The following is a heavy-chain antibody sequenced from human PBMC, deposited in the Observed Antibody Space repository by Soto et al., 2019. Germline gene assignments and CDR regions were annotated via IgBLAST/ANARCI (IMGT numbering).Heavy chain of an antibody. CDR3: ARLDPSPSYYYGMDV. CDR1: GGSISSGGYY. J-gene: IGHJ6*02. Sequence: QVQLQESGPGLVKPSQTLSLTCTVSGGSISSGGYYWSWIRQHPGKGLEWIGYIYYSGSTYYNPSLKSRVTISVDTSKNQFSLKLSSVTAADTAVYYCARLDPSPSYYYGMDVWGQGTTVTVSS. CDR2: IYYSGST. D-gene: IGHD3-3*01. V-gene: IGHV4-31*03.